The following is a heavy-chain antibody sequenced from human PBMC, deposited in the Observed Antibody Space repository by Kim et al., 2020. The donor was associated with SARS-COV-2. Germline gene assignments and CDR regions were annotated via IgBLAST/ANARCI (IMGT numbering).Heavy chain of an antibody. CDR2: ISYDGSNK. CDR1: GFTFSSYG. V-gene: IGHV3-30*18. J-gene: IGHJ4*02. D-gene: IGHD1-26*01. Sequence: GGSLRLSCAASGFTFSSYGMHWVRQAPGKGLEWVAVISYDGSNKYYADSVKGRFTISRDNSKNTLYLQMNSLRAEDTAVYYCAKGEGEWELLDYWGQGTLVTVSS. CDR3: AKGEGEWELLDY.